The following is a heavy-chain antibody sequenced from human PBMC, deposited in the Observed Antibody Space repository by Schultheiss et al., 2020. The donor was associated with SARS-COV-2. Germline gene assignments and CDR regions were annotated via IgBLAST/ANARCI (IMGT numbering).Heavy chain of an antibody. V-gene: IGHV3-7*01. CDR2: INQDGSEK. D-gene: IGHD1-26*01. J-gene: IGHJ5*02. Sequence: GESLKISCAASGFPFKNYGLHWVRQAPGKGLEWVANINQDGSEKYYVDYVKGRFTISRDNAKNTLYLQMNSLRAEDTAVYYCARQYSGSLDPWGQGTLVTVSS. CDR3: ARQYSGSLDP. CDR1: GFPFKNYG.